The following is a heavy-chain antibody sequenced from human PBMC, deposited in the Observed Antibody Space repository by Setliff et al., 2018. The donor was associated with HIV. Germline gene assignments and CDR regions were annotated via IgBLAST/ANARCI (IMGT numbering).Heavy chain of an antibody. CDR2: IYYSGST. CDR3: ARGVRGYGEIRYFFYYYYMDV. D-gene: IGHD3-9*01. V-gene: IGHV4-59*08. Sequence: SETLSLTCTVSGGSISSYYWSWIRQPPGKGLEWIGYIYYSGSTNYNPSLKSRVTISVDTSKNQLSLKLSSVTAADTAVYYCARGVRGYGEIRYFFYYYYMDVWGKGTTVTVSS. CDR1: GGSISSYY. J-gene: IGHJ6*03.